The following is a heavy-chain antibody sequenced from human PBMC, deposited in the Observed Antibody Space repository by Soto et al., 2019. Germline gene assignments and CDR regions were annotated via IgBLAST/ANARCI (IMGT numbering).Heavy chain of an antibody. D-gene: IGHD2-2*01. Sequence: GGSLRLSCAASGFTFSSYAMSWVRQAPEKGLEWVSTISGSSGSTYNADSVKGRFTISRDNSKSTLHLQMNSLRADDSAVYYCAKDIVVVLAALDAFDVWGQGTMVTVSS. CDR3: AKDIVVVLAALDAFDV. CDR2: ISGSSGST. J-gene: IGHJ3*01. CDR1: GFTFSSYA. V-gene: IGHV3-23*01.